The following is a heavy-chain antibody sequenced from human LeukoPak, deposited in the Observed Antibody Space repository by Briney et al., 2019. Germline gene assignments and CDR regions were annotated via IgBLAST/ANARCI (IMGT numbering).Heavy chain of an antibody. CDR2: ISGSGGST. D-gene: IGHD3-9*01. CDR1: AFTFSSYG. J-gene: IGHJ4*02. Sequence: PGGSLSLSCAASAFTFSSYGVSWVRQAAGKGLEWVSAISGSGGSTYYADSVKGRFTISRDNSKNTLYLQMNSLRAEDTAVYYCANHYDILTGYYWGQGTLVTVSS. V-gene: IGHV3-23*01. CDR3: ANHYDILTGYY.